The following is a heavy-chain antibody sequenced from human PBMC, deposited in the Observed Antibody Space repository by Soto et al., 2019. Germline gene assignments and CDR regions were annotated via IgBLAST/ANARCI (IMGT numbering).Heavy chain of an antibody. CDR3: AREHSGSSDDAFDI. D-gene: IGHD1-26*01. CDR1: GYTFTSYG. CDR2: ISAYNGNT. V-gene: IGHV1-18*01. Sequence: ASVKVSCKASGYTFTSYGISWVRQAPGQGLEWMGWISAYNGNTNYAQKLQGRVTMTTDTSTSTAYMELRSLRSDDTAVYYCAREHSGSSDDAFDIWGQGTMVTVSS. J-gene: IGHJ3*02.